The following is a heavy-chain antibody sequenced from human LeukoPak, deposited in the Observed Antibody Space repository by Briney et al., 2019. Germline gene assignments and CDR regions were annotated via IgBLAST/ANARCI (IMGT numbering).Heavy chain of an antibody. D-gene: IGHD2-15*01. Sequence: GESLKISCKGSGYTFTNYWIGWVRQTPGKGLEWMGIIYPGDSDTRYSPSFQGQVAISADKSISTAYLQWSSLKASDTAMYYCARASLLLGGSDAFDIWGQGTMVTVSS. CDR1: GYTFTNYW. CDR2: IYPGDSDT. J-gene: IGHJ3*02. CDR3: ARASLLLGGSDAFDI. V-gene: IGHV5-51*01.